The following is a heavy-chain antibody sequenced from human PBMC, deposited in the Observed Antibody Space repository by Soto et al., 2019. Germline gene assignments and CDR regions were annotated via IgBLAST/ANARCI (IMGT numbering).Heavy chain of an antibody. CDR1: GFTFSSYG. CDR3: AKEGIAAALGSY. Sequence: ESGGGVVQPGRSLRLSYAASGFTFSSYGMHWVRQAPGKGLEWVAVISYDGSNKYYADSVKGRFTISRDNSKNTLYLQMNSLRAEDTAVYYCAKEGIAAALGSYWGQGTLVTVSS. D-gene: IGHD6-13*01. J-gene: IGHJ4*02. V-gene: IGHV3-30*18. CDR2: ISYDGSNK.